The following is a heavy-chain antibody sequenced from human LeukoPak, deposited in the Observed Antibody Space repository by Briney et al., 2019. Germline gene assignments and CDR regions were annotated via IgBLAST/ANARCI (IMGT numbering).Heavy chain of an antibody. CDR3: ARMGYCSSTSCYTLLDY. V-gene: IGHV1-2*02. CDR2: INPNSGGT. J-gene: IGHJ4*02. CDR1: GYTFTGYY. D-gene: IGHD2-2*02. Sequence: GASVKVSCKASGYTFTGYYMHWMRQAPGQGLEWMGWINPNSGGTNYAQKFQGRVTMTRDTSISTAYMELSRLRSDDTAVYYCARMGYCSSTSCYTLLDYWGQGTLVTVSS.